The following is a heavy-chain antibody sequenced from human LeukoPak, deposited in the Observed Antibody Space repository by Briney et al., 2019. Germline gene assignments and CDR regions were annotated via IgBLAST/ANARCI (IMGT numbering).Heavy chain of an antibody. J-gene: IGHJ5*02. Sequence: SETLSLTCAVSGASVSSGGYSWSWIRQPPGKGLEWIGYIYYSGNTYYDPSLKSRVSISVDTSKNQFSLKLSSVTAADTAVYYCARYRCTTATCGFDPWGQGALVTVSS. D-gene: IGHD2/OR15-2a*01. CDR1: GASVSSGGYS. V-gene: IGHV4-30-2*05. CDR3: ARYRCTTATCGFDP. CDR2: IYYSGNT.